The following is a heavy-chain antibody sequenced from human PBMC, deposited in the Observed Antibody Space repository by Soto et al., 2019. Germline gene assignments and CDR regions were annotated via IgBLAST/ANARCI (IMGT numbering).Heavy chain of an antibody. V-gene: IGHV5-51*01. Sequence: PGESLKISCKGSGYSFTSYWIGWVRQMPGKGLEWMGIIYPGDSDTRYSPSLQGQVTISADKSISTAYLQWSSLKASDTAMYYCARAIRLGNPMLSGELDYWGQGTLVTVSS. D-gene: IGHD3-16*01. CDR3: ARAIRLGNPMLSGELDY. J-gene: IGHJ4*02. CDR1: GYSFTSYW. CDR2: IYPGDSDT.